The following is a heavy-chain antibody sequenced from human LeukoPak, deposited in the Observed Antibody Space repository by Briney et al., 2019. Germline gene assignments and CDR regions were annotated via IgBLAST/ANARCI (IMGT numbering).Heavy chain of an antibody. J-gene: IGHJ4*02. CDR2: INPNTGNP. CDR1: GYTFTSYA. CDR3: VRTANDYGDYHFDY. V-gene: IGHV7-4-1*01. Sequence: GASVKVSCKASGYTFTSYAMNWVRQAPGQGLEWMGWINPNTGNPTYAQGFTGQLVFSLDTSVSTAYLQIGSLKAEDTAVYYCVRTANDYGDYHFDYWGQGTLVTVSS. D-gene: IGHD4-17*01.